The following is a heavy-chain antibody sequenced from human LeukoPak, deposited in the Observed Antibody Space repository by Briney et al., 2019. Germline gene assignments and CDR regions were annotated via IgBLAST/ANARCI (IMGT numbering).Heavy chain of an antibody. CDR2: ISGSGGST. CDR1: GFTFSSYA. J-gene: IGHJ6*03. V-gene: IGHV3-23*01. D-gene: IGHD2-2*01. CDR3: AIRGSTSPRVGSEYYMDV. Sequence: PGGSLRLSCAASGFTFSSYAMSWVRQAPGKGLEWVSAISGSGGSTYYADSVKGRFTISRDNSKNTLYLQMNSLRAEDTAVYYCAIRGSTSPRVGSEYYMDVWGKGTTVTVSS.